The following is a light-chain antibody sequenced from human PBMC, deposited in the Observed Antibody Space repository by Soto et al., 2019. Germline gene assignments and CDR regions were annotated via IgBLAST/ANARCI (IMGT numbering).Light chain of an antibody. CDR1: QGIRND. CDR2: GTS. Sequence: AIQMTQSRSSLSASVGDRVTITCRGSQGIRNDLAWYQQKPGKAPKLLIYGTSTLESGVPSRFSGSGSGTDFTLTISSLQPEDFASYYCLQEYNYPTFGQATKVDIK. V-gene: IGKV1-6*01. J-gene: IGKJ1*01. CDR3: LQEYNYPT.